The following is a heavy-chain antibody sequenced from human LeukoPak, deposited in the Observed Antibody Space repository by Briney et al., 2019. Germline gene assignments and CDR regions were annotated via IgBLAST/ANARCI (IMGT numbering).Heavy chain of an antibody. Sequence: GGSLRLSCAASGFTFSSYWMHWVRQAPEKGLVWVSRINGDGSSITYAVSVKGRFTISRDNAKNTLYLQMNSLRAEDTAVYYCAKDPPNYYGSGSPPDYWGQGTLVTVSS. CDR1: GFTFSSYW. CDR3: AKDPPNYYGSGSPPDY. CDR2: INGDGSSI. V-gene: IGHV3-74*01. J-gene: IGHJ4*02. D-gene: IGHD3-10*01.